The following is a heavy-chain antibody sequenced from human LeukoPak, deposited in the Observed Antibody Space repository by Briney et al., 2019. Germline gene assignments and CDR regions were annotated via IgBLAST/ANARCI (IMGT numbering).Heavy chain of an antibody. CDR1: GYPISSGYY. V-gene: IGHV4-38-2*02. CDR2: IYYSGST. D-gene: IGHD7-27*01. J-gene: IGHJ4*02. Sequence: SSETLSLTCTVTGYPISSGYYWAWIRQPPGKGLEWIGSIYYSGSTYYNPSLKSRVTISVDTSKNQFSLKLSSVTAADTAVYYCASRKLGNDYWGQGTLVTVSS. CDR3: ASRKLGNDY.